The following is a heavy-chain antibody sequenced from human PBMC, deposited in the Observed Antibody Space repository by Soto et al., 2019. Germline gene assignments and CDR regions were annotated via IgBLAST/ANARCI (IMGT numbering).Heavy chain of an antibody. CDR1: GYSFTSYW. V-gene: IGHV5-10-1*01. Sequence: GESLKISCKGSGYSFTSYWISWVRQMPGKGLEWMGRIDPSDSYTNYSPSFQGHVTISADKSISTAYLQWSSLKASDTAMYYCARLYPRLWPYYYSYGMDVWGQGTTVTVSS. J-gene: IGHJ6*02. CDR2: IDPSDSYT. D-gene: IGHD5-18*01. CDR3: ARLYPRLWPYYYSYGMDV.